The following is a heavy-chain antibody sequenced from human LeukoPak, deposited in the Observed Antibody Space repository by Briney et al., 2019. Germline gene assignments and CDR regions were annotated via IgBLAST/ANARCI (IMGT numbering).Heavy chain of an antibody. D-gene: IGHD3-10*01. CDR1: GYSISSGYY. CDR3: ARELYYYGSGSYYPDY. CDR2: IYHSGSI. V-gene: IGHV4-38-2*02. J-gene: IGHJ4*02. Sequence: PSETLSLTCTVSGYSISSGYYWGWIRQPPGKGLEWIGSIYHSGSIYYNPSLKSRVTISVDTSKNQFSLKLSSVTAADTAVYYCARELYYYGSGSYYPDYWGQGTLVTVSS.